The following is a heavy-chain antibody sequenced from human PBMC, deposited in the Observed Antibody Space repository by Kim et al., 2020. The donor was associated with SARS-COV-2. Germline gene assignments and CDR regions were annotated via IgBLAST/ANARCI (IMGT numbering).Heavy chain of an antibody. J-gene: IGHJ4*02. CDR1: GYNFTTYW. CDR3: ARGNGPIY. V-gene: IGHV5-51*01. Sequence: GSLKISCKGSGYNFTTYWIGWVRQMPGKGLEWMGIIYPGDSDTRYIPSFKGQVTISADKSINTAYLQWSSLKASDTAVYYCARGNGPIYWGQGTLVTVSS. CDR2: IYPGDSDT.